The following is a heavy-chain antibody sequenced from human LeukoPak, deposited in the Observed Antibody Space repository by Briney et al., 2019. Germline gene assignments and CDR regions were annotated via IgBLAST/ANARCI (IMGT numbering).Heavy chain of an antibody. J-gene: IGHJ4*02. D-gene: IGHD2-15*01. Sequence: PGGSLRLSCAASGFTFSGYSMKWVRRAPGKGLEWVSAISGSGGSTYYADSVKGRFTISRNNSKNTLYLQMNSLRAEDTAVYYCAKETVRCSGGSCYYFDYWGQGTLVTVSS. CDR2: ISGSGGST. CDR3: AKETVRCSGGSCYYFDY. V-gene: IGHV3-23*01. CDR1: GFTFSGYS.